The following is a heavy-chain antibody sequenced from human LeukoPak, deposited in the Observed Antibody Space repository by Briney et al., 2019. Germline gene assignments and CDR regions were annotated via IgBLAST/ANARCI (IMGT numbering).Heavy chain of an antibody. J-gene: IGHJ4*02. CDR2: IWYDGSNK. CDR1: GFTFSSYG. V-gene: IGHV3-33*01. CDR3: ARDITMVRGVTQGLDY. Sequence: GGSLRLSCAASGFTFSSYGMHWVRQAPRKGLEWVAVIWYDGSNKYYADSVKGRFTISRDNSKNTLYLQMNSLRAEDTAVYYCARDITMVRGVTQGLDYWGQGTLVTVSS. D-gene: IGHD3-10*01.